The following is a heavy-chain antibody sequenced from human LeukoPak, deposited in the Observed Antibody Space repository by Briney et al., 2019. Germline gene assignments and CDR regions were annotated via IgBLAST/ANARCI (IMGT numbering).Heavy chain of an antibody. J-gene: IGHJ4*02. CDR3: ARRHSSGWFYY. Sequence: PSETLCLTCTVSGYSISNGYYWDGIRQPPGRGLGGIGNIYRGGSTSYNTSLKSRVTISVDTSKNQFSLKVNSVTAADTAVYYCARRHSSGWFYYWGQGTLVTVSS. CDR1: GYSISNGYY. CDR2: IYRGGST. V-gene: IGHV4-38-2*02. D-gene: IGHD6-19*01.